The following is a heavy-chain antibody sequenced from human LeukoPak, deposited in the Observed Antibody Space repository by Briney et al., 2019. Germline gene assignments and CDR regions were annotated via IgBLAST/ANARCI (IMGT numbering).Heavy chain of an antibody. CDR1: GGSFSGYY. CDR3: ARGRYCSSTGCYRYYYYMDV. V-gene: IGHV4-34*01. CDR2: INHSGST. J-gene: IGHJ6*03. Sequence: PSETLSLTCAVYGGSFSGYYWSWIRQPPGKGLEWIGEINHSGSTNYDPSLKSRVTISVDTSKNQFSLKLSSVTAADTAVYYCARGRYCSSTGCYRYYYYMDVWGKGTTVTVSS. D-gene: IGHD2-2*01.